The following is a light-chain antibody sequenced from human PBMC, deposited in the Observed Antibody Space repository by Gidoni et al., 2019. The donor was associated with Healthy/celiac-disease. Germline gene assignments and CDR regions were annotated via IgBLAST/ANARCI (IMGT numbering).Light chain of an antibody. Sequence: QSALTQPASVSGSPGQPITISCTGTSSDVWSYNLVSWYQQHPGKAPKLMIYEVSKRPSGVSNRFSGSKSGNTASLTISGLQAEDEADYYCCSYAGSSTVVFGGGTKLTVL. CDR3: CSYAGSSTVV. J-gene: IGLJ2*01. CDR2: EVS. CDR1: SSDVWSYNL. V-gene: IGLV2-23*02.